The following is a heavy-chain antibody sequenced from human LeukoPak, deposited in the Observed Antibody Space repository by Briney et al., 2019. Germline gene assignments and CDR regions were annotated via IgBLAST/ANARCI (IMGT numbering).Heavy chain of an antibody. CDR1: GYTFTNYY. D-gene: IGHD6-13*01. Sequence: ASVKVSCKASGYTFTNYYMHWVRQAPGQGLEWMGIINPSGGSTSYAQKFQGRVTMTRDTSTSTVYMELSSLRSEDTAVYYCVRVPNIAAASAVGAYWGQGTLVTVSS. CDR3: VRVPNIAAASAVGAY. V-gene: IGHV1-46*01. CDR2: INPSGGST. J-gene: IGHJ4*02.